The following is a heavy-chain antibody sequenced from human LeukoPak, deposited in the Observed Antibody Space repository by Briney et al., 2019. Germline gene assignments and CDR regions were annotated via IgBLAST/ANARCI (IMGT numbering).Heavy chain of an antibody. Sequence: PSETLSLTRTVSGGSISSYYWSWIRQPPGKGLEWIGYIYYSGSTNYNPSLKSRVTISVDTSKNQFSLKLSSVTAADTAVYYCARLLAPLDAFDIWGQGTMVTVSS. CDR3: ARLLAPLDAFDI. CDR1: GGSISSYY. V-gene: IGHV4-59*08. J-gene: IGHJ3*02. CDR2: IYYSGST.